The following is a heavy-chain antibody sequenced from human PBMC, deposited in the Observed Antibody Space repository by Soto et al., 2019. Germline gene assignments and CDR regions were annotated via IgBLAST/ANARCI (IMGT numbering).Heavy chain of an antibody. Sequence: GTLCLTCTVSGCSISPYDWSWVRQPPGKGLEWIGYIYGSGSTSYNPSLRSRVTISVDTSRSQFSLSLGSVTAADTAVYYCARAAVGHGSHDAFDIWGQGTKVTVSS. CDR3: ARAAVGHGSHDAFDI. CDR2: IYGSGST. CDR1: GCSISPYD. J-gene: IGHJ3*02. V-gene: IGHV4-59*01. D-gene: IGHD6-25*01.